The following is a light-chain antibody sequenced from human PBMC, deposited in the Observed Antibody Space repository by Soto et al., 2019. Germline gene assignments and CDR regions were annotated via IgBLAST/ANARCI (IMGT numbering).Light chain of an antibody. Sequence: DIQMTQSPSSLSASVGDRVTITCRASQDISTWLAWYQQKPERLPRSLIYAASSLHSGVPSRFRGSGSGTELTLTISSLQPEDFGTYYCQHYSTYPLTFGGGTKVDIK. V-gene: IGKV1D-16*01. CDR2: AAS. CDR3: QHYSTYPLT. J-gene: IGKJ4*01. CDR1: QDISTW.